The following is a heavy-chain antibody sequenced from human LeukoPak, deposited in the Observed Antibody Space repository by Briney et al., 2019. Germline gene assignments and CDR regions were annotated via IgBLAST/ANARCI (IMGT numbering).Heavy chain of an antibody. V-gene: IGHV1-18*01. CDR2: ISAYSGNT. D-gene: IGHD6-13*01. Sequence: ASVKVSFKASGYTFTHYGISWVRQAPGQGLEWMGWISAYSGNTKYAQKLQGRVIMTTETSTSTAYMELRSLRSDDTAVYYCARSLAAGESYYFDYWGQGTLVTVSS. CDR3: ARSLAAGESYYFDY. J-gene: IGHJ4*02. CDR1: GYTFTHYG.